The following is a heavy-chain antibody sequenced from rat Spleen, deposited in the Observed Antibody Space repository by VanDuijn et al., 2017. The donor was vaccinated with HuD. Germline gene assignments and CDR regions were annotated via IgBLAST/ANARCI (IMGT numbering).Heavy chain of an antibody. V-gene: IGHV3-1*01. J-gene: IGHJ2*01. CDR1: GYSITSNY. Sequence: VQLQESGPGLVKPSQSLSLTCSVTGYSITSNYWGWIRKFPGNKMEWMAYISYSGSTGFNPSLKSRISITRDTSKNQFFLQLNSVTTEDTATYYCARLSYPGGFDYWGQGVMVTVSS. CDR2: ISYSGST. D-gene: IGHD1-4*01. CDR3: ARLSYPGGFDY.